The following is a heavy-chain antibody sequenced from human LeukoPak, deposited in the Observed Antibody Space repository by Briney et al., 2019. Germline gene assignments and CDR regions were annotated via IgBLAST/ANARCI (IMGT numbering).Heavy chain of an antibody. CDR3: AKERYRNGEIFDY. Sequence: PGRSLRLSCAAPGFTFTFSSYGMHWVRQAPGKGLEWVAFISYDGSNKYYADSVKGRFTISRDNSKNTLYLQMNSLRAEDTAVYYCAKERYRNGEIFDYWGQGTLVTVSS. CDR1: GFTFTFSSYG. D-gene: IGHD5-18*01. CDR2: ISYDGSNK. V-gene: IGHV3-30*18. J-gene: IGHJ4*02.